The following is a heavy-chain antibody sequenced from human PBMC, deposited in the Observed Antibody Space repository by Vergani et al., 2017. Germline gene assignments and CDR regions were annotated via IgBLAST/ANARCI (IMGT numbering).Heavy chain of an antibody. V-gene: IGHV3-23*01. Sequence: EVQLLESGGGLVQPGGSLRLSCAASGFTFSSYAMSWVRQAPGKGLEWVSAISGSGGSTYYADSVKGRVTISRDNSKNTQYLQMNSLRAEDTAVYYCAKTLDYSNPKYYFDYWGQGTLVTVSS. CDR2: ISGSGGST. J-gene: IGHJ4*02. CDR3: AKTLDYSNPKYYFDY. D-gene: IGHD4-11*01. CDR1: GFTFSSYA.